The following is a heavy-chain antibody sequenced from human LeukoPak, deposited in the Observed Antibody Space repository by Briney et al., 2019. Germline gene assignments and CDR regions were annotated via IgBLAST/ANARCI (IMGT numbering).Heavy chain of an antibody. CDR1: GFTFSSYD. D-gene: IGHD3-22*01. CDR3: ARDRPYYYDSSGYYY. CDR2: IGIAGDT. J-gene: IGHJ4*02. V-gene: IGHV3-13*01. Sequence: GGSLRLSCAASGFTFSSYDMHWVRQVTGKGLEWVSGIGIAGDTYYPGSVKGRFTISRDNAKNSLYLQMNSLRAEDTAVYYCARDRPYYYDSSGYYYWGQGTLDTVSS.